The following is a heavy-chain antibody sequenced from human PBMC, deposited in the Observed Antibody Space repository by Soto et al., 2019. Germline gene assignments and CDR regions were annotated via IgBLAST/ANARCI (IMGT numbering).Heavy chain of an antibody. CDR2: IKQDGSDQ. J-gene: IGHJ4*02. CDR1: RFTFSIYW. D-gene: IGHD4-4*01. CDR3: ERSDYNRILPY. V-gene: IGHV3-7*03. Sequence: PRGSLVLACASCRFTFSIYWMGWVRQAPGKGLEWVANIKQDGSDQYYVGSVNGRFTISRDNAKNSLYLQMNTLRAEDTAVYYCERSDYNRILPYWGQGTLVTVSS.